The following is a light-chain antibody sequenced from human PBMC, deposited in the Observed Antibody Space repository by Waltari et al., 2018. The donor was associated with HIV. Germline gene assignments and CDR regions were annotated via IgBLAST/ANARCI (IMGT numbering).Light chain of an antibody. CDR3: QSSDIRLHGLWV. J-gene: IGLJ3*02. CDR2: ANS. CDR1: QSNIGAGHA. V-gene: IGLV1-40*01. Sequence: QSLLTQPPSVSATPGPRITIPRTGHQSNIGAGHAVPWYRQLPGTAPRLLIFANSNRPSGVPDRISGSKSTASASLAITGLQAEDEGYYYCQSSDIRLHGLWVFGGGTKVTVL.